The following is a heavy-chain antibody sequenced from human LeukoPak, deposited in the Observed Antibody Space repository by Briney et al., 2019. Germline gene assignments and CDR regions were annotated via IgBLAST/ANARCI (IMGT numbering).Heavy chain of an antibody. CDR1: GYTFTSYD. Sequence: GASVKVSCKASGYTFTSYDINWVRHATGQGLEWMGWMNPNSGNTGYAQKFQGRVTMTRNTSISTAYMELSSLRSEDTAVYYCARGGSMVRGVIIRKFDYWGQGTLVTVSS. J-gene: IGHJ4*02. D-gene: IGHD3-10*01. CDR2: MNPNSGNT. V-gene: IGHV1-8*01. CDR3: ARGGSMVRGVIIRKFDY.